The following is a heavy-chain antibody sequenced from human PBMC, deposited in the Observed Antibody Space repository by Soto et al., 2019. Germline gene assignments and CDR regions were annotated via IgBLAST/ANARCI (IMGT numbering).Heavy chain of an antibody. CDR2: IYWNDDK. CDR1: GFSLSTSGVG. Sequence: SGPTLVNPTQTLTLTCTFSGFSLSTSGVGVGWIRQPPGKALEWLALIYWNDDKRYSPSLKSRLTITKDTSKNQVVLTMTNMDPVDTATYYCAHSPPGGYSSSWYLTLKYHPENWFDPWGQGTLVTVSS. J-gene: IGHJ5*02. CDR3: AHSPPGGYSSSWYLTLKYHPENWFDP. D-gene: IGHD6-13*01. V-gene: IGHV2-5*01.